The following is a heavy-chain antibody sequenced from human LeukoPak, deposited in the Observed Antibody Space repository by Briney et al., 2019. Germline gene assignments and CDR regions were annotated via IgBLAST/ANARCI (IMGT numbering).Heavy chain of an antibody. D-gene: IGHD1-26*01. CDR3: GGDRGYSGDY. CDR1: GFTFSSYE. CDR2: INSDGSTT. Sequence: GGSLRLSCAASGFTFSSYEMNWVRQAPGKGLVWVSYINSDGSTTTYADSVRGRFTISRDNAKNTLYLQMNNLRAEDTAVYYCGGDRGYSGDYWGQGTLVTVSS. V-gene: IGHV3-74*01. J-gene: IGHJ4*02.